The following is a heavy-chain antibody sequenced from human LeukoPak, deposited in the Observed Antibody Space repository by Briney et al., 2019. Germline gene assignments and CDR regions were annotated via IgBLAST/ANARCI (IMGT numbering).Heavy chain of an antibody. Sequence: GGSPRLTCAASGFTFSDYYMSWIRQAPGKGLEWVSYISSSGGTIYYADSVKGRFTISRDNAKNSLYLQMNSLRAEDTAVYYCASDRNSGSYNAPFDYWGQGTLVTVSS. CDR2: ISSSGGTI. D-gene: IGHD1-26*01. J-gene: IGHJ4*02. V-gene: IGHV3-11*04. CDR3: ASDRNSGSYNAPFDY. CDR1: GFTFSDYY.